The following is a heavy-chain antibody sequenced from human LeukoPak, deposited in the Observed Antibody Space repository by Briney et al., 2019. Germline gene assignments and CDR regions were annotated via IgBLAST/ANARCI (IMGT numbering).Heavy chain of an antibody. J-gene: IGHJ6*02. CDR1: GDSIGSYH. D-gene: IGHD5/OR15-5a*01. Sequence: SETLSLTCAVSGDSIGSYHWSWIRQPPGKGLEWIGHVHYTWNTNYNPSLTGRASISLDRSKNQFALSLSSLTAADTAVYYCARVASKGGMDVWGQGTTVIVSS. CDR2: VHYTWNT. V-gene: IGHV4-59*01. CDR3: ARVASKGGMDV.